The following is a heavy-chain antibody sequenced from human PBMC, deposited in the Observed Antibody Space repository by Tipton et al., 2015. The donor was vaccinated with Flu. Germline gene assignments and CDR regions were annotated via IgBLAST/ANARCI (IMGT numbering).Heavy chain of an antibody. Sequence: TLSLTCAVYGGSFSGYFWNWFRQSPGKGLEWIGDVNHSGGANFNPSLKSRVTMSADRSKNEFSLRLSSVTAADTAVYYCARDVYYGSGNFDYWGQGTLVTVSS. V-gene: IGHV4-34*10. CDR3: ARDVYYGSGNFDY. CDR1: GGSFSGYF. J-gene: IGHJ4*02. D-gene: IGHD3-10*01. CDR2: VNHSGGA.